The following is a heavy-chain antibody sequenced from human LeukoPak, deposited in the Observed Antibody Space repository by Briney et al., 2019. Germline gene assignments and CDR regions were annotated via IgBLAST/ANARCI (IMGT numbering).Heavy chain of an antibody. J-gene: IGHJ4*02. Sequence: AGVSLRLSCAASGFTFSDYYMSWIRQAPGKGLEWGLYISSSGSTIYYADSVKGRFTISRDNAKNSLYLQMNSLRAEDTAVYYCARARGWDCSSTSCYSFDYWGQGTLVTVSS. V-gene: IGHV3-11*01. CDR3: ARARGWDCSSTSCYSFDY. D-gene: IGHD2-2*02. CDR1: GFTFSDYY. CDR2: ISSSGSTI.